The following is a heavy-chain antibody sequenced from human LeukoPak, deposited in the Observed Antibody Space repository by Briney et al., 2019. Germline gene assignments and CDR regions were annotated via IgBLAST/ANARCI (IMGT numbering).Heavy chain of an antibody. J-gene: IGHJ3*02. CDR1: GGSISSSY. D-gene: IGHD6-19*01. CDR2: TYNSGST. V-gene: IGHV4-59*08. CDR3: AKGGGWDAFDI. Sequence: SETLSLTCTISGGSISSSYWSWIRQPPGKGLEWIGYTYNSGSTNYIPSLKSRLTISVDSSKNQFSLKLNSVTAADTAVYYCAKGGGWDAFDIWGQGTMVTVSS.